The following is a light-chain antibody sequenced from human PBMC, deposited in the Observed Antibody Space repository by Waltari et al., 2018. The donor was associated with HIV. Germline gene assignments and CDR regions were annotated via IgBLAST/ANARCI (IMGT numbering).Light chain of an antibody. CDR3: SSYITTGTIL. CDR1: SGDIGPSNH. Sequence: QSALTQPASVSGSLGQSLTISCLGSSGDIGPSNHVSWYQQYPDKAPLLLIRPVTTRHSGIPFRFSASKSGRTATLTISGLQAEDEADYYCSSYITTGTILFGGGTKVTVL. J-gene: IGLJ3*02. V-gene: IGLV2-14*03. CDR2: PVT.